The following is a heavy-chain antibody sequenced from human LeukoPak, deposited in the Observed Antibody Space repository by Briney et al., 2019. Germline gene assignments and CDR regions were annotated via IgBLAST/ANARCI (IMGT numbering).Heavy chain of an antibody. CDR1: GGSVTSGTYH. CDR3: ARDHYYDGRGRFDP. V-gene: IGHV4-39*07. CDR2: VYFDGGT. Sequence: SETLSLTCSVSGGSVTSGTYHWGWIRQPPGKGLEWIGSVYFDGGTHYKPSLQSRVTISVDTSKNQFSLRLSSVTAADTALYYSARDHYYDGRGRFDPWGQGTLVTVSS. J-gene: IGHJ5*02. D-gene: IGHD3-16*01.